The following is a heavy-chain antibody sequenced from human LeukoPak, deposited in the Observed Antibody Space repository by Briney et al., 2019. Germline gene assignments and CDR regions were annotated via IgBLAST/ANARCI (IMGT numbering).Heavy chain of an antibody. D-gene: IGHD3-3*01. CDR1: GGSFSGYY. J-gene: IGHJ4*02. CDR3: ARGRVYDFWSGYYPPDGYYFDY. Sequence: PSETLSLTCAVYGGSFSGYYWSWIRQPPGRGLEWIGKINHSGSTNYNPSLKSRVTISVDTSKNQFSLKLSSVTAADTAVYYCARGRVYDFWSGYYPPDGYYFDYWGQGTLVTVSS. CDR2: INHSGST. V-gene: IGHV4-34*01.